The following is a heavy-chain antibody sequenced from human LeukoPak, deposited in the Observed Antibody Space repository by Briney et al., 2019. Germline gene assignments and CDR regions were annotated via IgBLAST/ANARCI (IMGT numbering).Heavy chain of an antibody. V-gene: IGHV4-59*01. J-gene: IGHJ3*02. D-gene: IGHD2-8*02. CDR3: ASDSGGRRDAFNI. Sequence: PSETLSLTCTVSGGSISSYYWSWIRQPPGKGLEWIGSMYHSGTTSYNPSLKSRVSISVDTSKNQFSLKLTSVTAADTAVYYCASDSGGRRDAFNIWGQGTMVTVSS. CDR2: MYHSGTT. CDR1: GGSISSYY.